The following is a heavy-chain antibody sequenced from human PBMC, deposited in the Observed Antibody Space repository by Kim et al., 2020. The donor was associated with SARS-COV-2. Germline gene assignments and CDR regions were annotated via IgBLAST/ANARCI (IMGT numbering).Heavy chain of an antibody. D-gene: IGHD6-13*01. Sequence: GGSLRLSCSASGFTFSSYAMHWVRQAPGKGLEYVSAISSNGGSTYYADSVKGRFTISRDNSKNTLYLQMSSLRAEDTAVYYCVKGGIYDIAAAGNYYYYGMDVWGHGTTVTVSS. CDR2: ISSNGGST. CDR3: VKGGIYDIAAAGNYYYYGMDV. J-gene: IGHJ6*02. CDR1: GFTFSSYA. V-gene: IGHV3-64D*06.